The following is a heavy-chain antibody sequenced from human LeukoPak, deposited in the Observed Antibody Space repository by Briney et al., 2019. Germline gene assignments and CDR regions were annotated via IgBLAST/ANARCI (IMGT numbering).Heavy chain of an antibody. CDR1: GFTFSSHW. J-gene: IGHJ4*02. CDR3: ARAPMGYCSSTSCYSSYFDY. Sequence: PGGSLRLSCAASGFTFSSHWMHWVRQAPGKGLVWVARINGDGSSTRYADSVKGRFTISRDNAKNTLFLQMNSLRAEDTAVYSCARAPMGYCSSTSCYSSYFDYWGQGTLVTVSS. V-gene: IGHV3-74*01. D-gene: IGHD2-2*01. CDR2: INGDGSST.